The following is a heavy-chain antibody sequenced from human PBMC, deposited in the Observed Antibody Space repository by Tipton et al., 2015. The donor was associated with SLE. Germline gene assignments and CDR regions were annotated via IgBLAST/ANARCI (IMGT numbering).Heavy chain of an antibody. Sequence: TLSLTCAVSGGSISSSSYYWSWIRQPAGKGLEWIGRIYTSGSTNYNPSLKSRVTISVDTSKNQFSLKLSSVTAADTAVYYCARRLAWQLGVVGWFDPWGQGTLVTVSS. V-gene: IGHV4-61*02. J-gene: IGHJ5*02. D-gene: IGHD6-6*01. CDR1: GGSISSSSYY. CDR3: ARRLAWQLGVVGWFDP. CDR2: IYTSGST.